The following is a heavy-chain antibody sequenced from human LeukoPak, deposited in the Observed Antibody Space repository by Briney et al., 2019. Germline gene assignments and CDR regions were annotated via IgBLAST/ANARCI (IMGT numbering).Heavy chain of an antibody. CDR2: IYYSGST. CDR1: GGSISGYY. J-gene: IGHJ4*02. CDR3: ARDPSYGDYYYFDY. D-gene: IGHD4-17*01. V-gene: IGHV4-59*01. Sequence: SETLSLTCTVSGGSISGYYWSWIRQPPGKGLEWIAYIYYSGSTNYNPSLKSRVTISIDTSKNQFSLKLSSVTAADTAVYYCARDPSYGDYYYFDYWGQGTLVTVSS.